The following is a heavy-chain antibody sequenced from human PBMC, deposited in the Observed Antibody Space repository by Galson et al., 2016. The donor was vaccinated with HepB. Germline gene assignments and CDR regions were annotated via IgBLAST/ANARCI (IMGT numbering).Heavy chain of an antibody. CDR1: GFTFSYYY. J-gene: IGHJ4*02. D-gene: IGHD3-16*01. V-gene: IGHV3-11*04. CDR3: ARDLGVHAGNY. Sequence: SLRLSCAASGFTFSYYYMSWIRQAPGKGLEWVSYISSSGSTIYYADSVKGRFTISRDNAKNSLFLQMNSLRVEDTAVYYCARDLGVHAGNYWGQGTLVSVSS. CDR2: ISSSGSTI.